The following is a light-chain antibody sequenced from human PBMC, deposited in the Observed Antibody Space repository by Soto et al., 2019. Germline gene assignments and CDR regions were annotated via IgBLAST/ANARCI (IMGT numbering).Light chain of an antibody. CDR2: KAS. CDR3: QQYNTYRRT. V-gene: IGKV1-5*03. Sequence: DIQMTQSPSTLSVSVGDRVTITCRASQSISSWLAWYQQKPGKAPKLLIYKASSIASGVPARFSGSGSGTDFTLTIGRLQPDDFAAYYCQQYNTYRRTFGQGTKVEIK. CDR1: QSISSW. J-gene: IGKJ1*01.